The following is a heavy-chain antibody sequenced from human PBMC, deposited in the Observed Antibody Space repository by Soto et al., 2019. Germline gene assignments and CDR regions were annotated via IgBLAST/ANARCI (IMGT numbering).Heavy chain of an antibody. CDR1: GYTFTSYG. V-gene: IGHV1-18*01. D-gene: IGHD3-22*01. CDR3: ARADSSGLEGEFDY. J-gene: IGHJ4*02. CDR2: ISAHNGNT. Sequence: ASVKVSCKASGYTFTSYGISWVRQAPGQGLEWMGWISAHNGNTNYAQKLQGRVTMTTDTSTSTAYMELRSLRSDDTAVYYCARADSSGLEGEFDYWGQGTLVTVSS.